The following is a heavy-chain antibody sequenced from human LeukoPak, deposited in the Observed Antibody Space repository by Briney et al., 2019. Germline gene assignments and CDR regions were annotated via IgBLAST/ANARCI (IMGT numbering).Heavy chain of an antibody. V-gene: IGHV1-8*01. D-gene: IGHD3-9*01. Sequence: ASVKVSFKASGYTFTSYDINWVRQATGQGLEWMGWMNPNSGNTGYARKFQGRVTMTRNTSISTAYMELSSLSSEDTAVYYCARMARDDFDWLLGDYMDVWGKGTTVTVSS. CDR1: GYTFTSYD. CDR2: MNPNSGNT. CDR3: ARMARDDFDWLLGDYMDV. J-gene: IGHJ6*03.